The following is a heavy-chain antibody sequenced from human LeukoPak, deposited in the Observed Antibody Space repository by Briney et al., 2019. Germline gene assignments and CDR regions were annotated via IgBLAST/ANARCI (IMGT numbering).Heavy chain of an antibody. CDR3: ARIGSNYDFWSGYSPWFDP. CDR1: GGSISGYH. D-gene: IGHD3-3*01. Sequence: SETLSLTCTVSGGSISGYHWSWVRRPPGKGLEWIGYIYYSGSTNYNPSLKSRVTISVDTSKNQFSLKLSSVTAADTAVYYCARIGSNYDFWSGYSPWFDPWGQGTLVTVSS. V-gene: IGHV4-59*01. CDR2: IYYSGST. J-gene: IGHJ5*02.